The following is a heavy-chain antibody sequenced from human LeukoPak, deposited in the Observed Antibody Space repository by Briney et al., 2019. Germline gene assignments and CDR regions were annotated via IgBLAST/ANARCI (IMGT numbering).Heavy chain of an antibody. CDR3: VHTSYCDSSGYYYQYYFGMVV. CDR1: GFSLSTSGVG. V-gene: IGHV2-5*01. CDR2: VSWNDDS. D-gene: IGHD3-22*01. Sequence: ESGPTLVKPTQTLTLTCTFSGFSLSTSGVGVGWVCQPPGQALEWLALVSWNDDSRFSPSLKSRLTITKDTSENQVVLTMTNMEPVDTATYYCVHTSYCDSSGYYYQYYFGMVVWGQGTTVTVSS. J-gene: IGHJ6*02.